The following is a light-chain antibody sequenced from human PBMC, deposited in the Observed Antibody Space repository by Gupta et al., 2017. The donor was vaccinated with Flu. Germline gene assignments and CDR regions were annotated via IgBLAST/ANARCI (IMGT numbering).Light chain of an antibody. V-gene: IGKV3-11*01. CDR1: QTVDSY. CDR2: DTS. J-gene: IGKJ2*01. CDR3: QHRSHWPPAT. Sequence: EIVLTQSPATLSLSPGERATLSCRASQTVDSYLAWYQQKPGQAPRLLIYDTSNRDTGIPARFRGSGSGTDFTLTISSREPEDFAIYYCQHRSHWPPATFGQGTKLEIK.